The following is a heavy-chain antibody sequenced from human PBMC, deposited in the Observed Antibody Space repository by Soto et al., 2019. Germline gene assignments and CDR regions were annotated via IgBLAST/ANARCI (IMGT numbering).Heavy chain of an antibody. CDR3: ASVIYTNYVSDLHY. Sequence: GGSLRLSCAASGFTFNNYAMNWVRQAPGKGLEWVSAIGGSGVNAYYADSVKGRFTISRDNSKNTLFLQMNSLRAEDTAVYYCASVIYTNYVSDLHYWGQGTLVTVSS. CDR1: GFTFNNYA. D-gene: IGHD4-4*01. CDR2: IGGSGVNA. V-gene: IGHV3-23*01. J-gene: IGHJ4*02.